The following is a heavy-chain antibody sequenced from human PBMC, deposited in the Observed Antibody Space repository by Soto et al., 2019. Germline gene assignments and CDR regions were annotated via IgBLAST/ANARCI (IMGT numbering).Heavy chain of an antibody. CDR1: GYTFSTYG. V-gene: IGHV1-18*01. Sequence: VASVKVSCKPSGYTFSTYGISWMRQAPGQGLEWMGWISTNNGNTKYAPKFQGRVLMTTDTSTSTTYMELRSLRSDDSAVYYCARSSYDSAGSNSRWFASWGQGTPVTVSS. J-gene: IGHJ5*01. CDR2: ISTNNGNT. CDR3: ARSSYDSAGSNSRWFAS. D-gene: IGHD3-22*01.